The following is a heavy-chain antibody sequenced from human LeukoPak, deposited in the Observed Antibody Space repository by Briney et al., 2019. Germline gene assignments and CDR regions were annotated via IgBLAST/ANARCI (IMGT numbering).Heavy chain of an antibody. J-gene: IGHJ3*02. CDR2: ISSSGSTI. CDR3: ARDKRAGPLGLGLSYDAFDI. Sequence: QAGGSLRLSCAASGFTFSSYEMNWVRQAPGKGLEWVSYISSSGSTIYYADSVKGRFTISRDNAKNSLYLQMNSLRAEDTAVYYCARDKRAGPLGLGLSYDAFDIWGQGTMVTVSS. CDR1: GFTFSSYE. V-gene: IGHV3-48*03. D-gene: IGHD3/OR15-3a*01.